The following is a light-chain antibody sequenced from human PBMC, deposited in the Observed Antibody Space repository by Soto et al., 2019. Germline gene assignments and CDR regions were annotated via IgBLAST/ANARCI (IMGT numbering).Light chain of an antibody. J-gene: IGLJ2*01. Sequence: QSVLTQPPSASGTPGQRVTISCSGSSSNIGSNYVYWYQQFPGTAPKLLIYRNNQRPSGVPDRFSGSKSGTSASLAISGLRSEDEAYHYCAAWDDSLSGVVFGGGTKLTVL. CDR3: AAWDDSLSGVV. V-gene: IGLV1-47*01. CDR1: SSNIGSNY. CDR2: RNN.